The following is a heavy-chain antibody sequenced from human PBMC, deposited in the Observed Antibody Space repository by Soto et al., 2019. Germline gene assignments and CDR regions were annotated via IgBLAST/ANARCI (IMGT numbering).Heavy chain of an antibody. CDR1: GCTFSSYA. CDR3: ALYYYDSSGYYYYFDY. D-gene: IGHD3-22*01. J-gene: IGHJ4*02. CDR2: IIPIFGTA. Sequence: ASVKVSCKASGCTFSSYAISCVRQAPGQVLEWMGGIIPIFGTANYAQKFQGRVTITADESTSTAYMELSSLRSEDTAVYYCALYYYDSSGYYYYFDYWGQGTLVTVSS. V-gene: IGHV1-69*13.